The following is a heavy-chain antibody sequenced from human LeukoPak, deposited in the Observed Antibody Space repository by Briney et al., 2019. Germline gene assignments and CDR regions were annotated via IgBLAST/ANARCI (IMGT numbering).Heavy chain of an antibody. V-gene: IGHV4-39*07. J-gene: IGHJ3*02. CDR2: IYYSGST. Sequence: SETLSLTCTVSGGSISSSSYYWGWIRQPPGKGLEWIGSIYYSGSTYYNPSLKSRVTISVDTSKNQFSLKLSSVTAADTAVYYCAGYCTNGVCYWAFDIWGQGTMVTVSS. CDR3: AGYCTNGVCYWAFDI. CDR1: GGSISSSSYY. D-gene: IGHD2-8*01.